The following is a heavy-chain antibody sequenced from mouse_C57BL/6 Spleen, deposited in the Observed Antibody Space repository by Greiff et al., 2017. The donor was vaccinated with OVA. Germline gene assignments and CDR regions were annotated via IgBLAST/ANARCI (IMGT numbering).Heavy chain of an antibody. Sequence: QVQLQQPGAELVKPGASVKMSCKASGYTFTSYWITWVKQRPGQGLEWIGDIYPGSGSTNYNEKFKSKAPLPVDPSSNTAYMQLSNLTSEDSAVDYCASYYYALRGAMVYWCQGTSVTVSS. V-gene: IGHV1-55*01. J-gene: IGHJ4*01. CDR1: GYTFTSYW. D-gene: IGHD1-1*01. CDR2: IYPGSGST. CDR3: ASYYYALRGAMVY.